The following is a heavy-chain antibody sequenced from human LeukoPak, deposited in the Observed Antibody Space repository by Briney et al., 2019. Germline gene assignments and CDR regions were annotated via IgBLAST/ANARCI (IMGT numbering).Heavy chain of an antibody. Sequence: SETLSLTCTVSGGSISSNSYYWGWIRQPPGKGREWIGSTFHSGSTYYNPSLKSRVTISVDTSKNQFSLRLSSVTAEDTAVYFCAREARGTYTIDYWGQGTLVTVSS. D-gene: IGHD1-26*01. V-gene: IGHV4-39*01. J-gene: IGHJ4*02. CDR3: AREARGTYTIDY. CDR1: GGSISSNSYY. CDR2: TFHSGST.